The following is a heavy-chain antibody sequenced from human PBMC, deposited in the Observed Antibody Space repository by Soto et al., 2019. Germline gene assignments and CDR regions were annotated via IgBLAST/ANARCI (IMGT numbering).Heavy chain of an antibody. V-gene: IGHV4-59*08. J-gene: IGHJ4*02. CDR1: DDSTSSSY. CDR3: ARRGGSGWFFED. CDR2: VHFSGSP. D-gene: IGHD6-19*01. Sequence: SETLSLTCTVSDDSTSSSYWTWIRQPPGRGLEWIGYVHFSGSPNYNPSLKSRVTISVDTSKSQFSLKLSSVTATDTAVYYCARRGGSGWFFEDWGQGIWVTVSS.